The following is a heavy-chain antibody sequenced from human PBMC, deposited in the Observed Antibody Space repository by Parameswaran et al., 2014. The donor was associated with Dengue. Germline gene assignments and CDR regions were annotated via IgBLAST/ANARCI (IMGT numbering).Heavy chain of an antibody. D-gene: IGHD3-9*01. J-gene: IGHJ6*03. V-gene: IGHV1-69*01. CDR2: IIPIFGTA. CDR3: ARDPGRYFEHYYYYMDV. Sequence: RLVRQAPGQGLEWMGGIIPIFGTANYAQKFQGRVTITADESTSTAYMELSSLRSEDTAVYYCARDPGRYFEHYYYYMDVWGKGTTVTVSS.